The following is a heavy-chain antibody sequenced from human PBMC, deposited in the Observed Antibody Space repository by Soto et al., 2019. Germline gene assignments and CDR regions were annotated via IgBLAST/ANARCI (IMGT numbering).Heavy chain of an antibody. Sequence: VQLVQSGAEVKKPGASVKVSCKASGYTFTSYGISWVRQAPGQGLEWMGWISAYNGNTNYAQKIQGRVTMTTDTSTSTAYMELRSLRSDDTGVYYWARGGLFIAAAGRWWFDPWGQGTLVTVSS. CDR3: ARGGLFIAAAGRWWFDP. CDR1: GYTFTSYG. J-gene: IGHJ5*02. V-gene: IGHV1-18*01. D-gene: IGHD6-13*01. CDR2: ISAYNGNT.